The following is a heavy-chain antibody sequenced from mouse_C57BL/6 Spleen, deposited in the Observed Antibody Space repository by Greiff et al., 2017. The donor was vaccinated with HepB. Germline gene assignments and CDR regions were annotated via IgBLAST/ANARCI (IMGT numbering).Heavy chain of an antibody. CDR3: ARDHGNYHFDY. D-gene: IGHD2-1*01. CDR1: GFTFSDYY. J-gene: IGHJ2*01. Sequence: EVQLVESEGGLVQPGSSMKLSCTASGFTFSDYYMAWVRQVPEKGLEWVANINYDGSSTYYLDSLKSRFIISRDNAKNILYLQMSSLKSEDTATYYCARDHGNYHFDYWGQGTTLTVSS. CDR2: INYDGSST. V-gene: IGHV5-16*01.